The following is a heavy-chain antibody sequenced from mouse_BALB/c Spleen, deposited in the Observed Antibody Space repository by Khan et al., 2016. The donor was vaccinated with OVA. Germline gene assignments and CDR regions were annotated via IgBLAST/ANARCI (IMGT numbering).Heavy chain of an antibody. Sequence: VQLKDSGPGLVAPSLSLSITCTVSGISLTNYGVHWIRQPPGKGLEWLGVIWTGGRTNYNSALMSRLSISKDNSKSQVFLKMNSLQIDDTAIYYCARSYDYDVGGFTYWGQGTLVTVSA. CDR2: IWTGGRT. D-gene: IGHD2-4*01. CDR1: GISLTNYG. V-gene: IGHV2-9*02. J-gene: IGHJ3*01. CDR3: ARSYDYDVGGFTY.